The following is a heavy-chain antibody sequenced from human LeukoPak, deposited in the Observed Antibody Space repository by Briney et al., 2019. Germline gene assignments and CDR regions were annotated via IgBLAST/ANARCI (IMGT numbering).Heavy chain of an antibody. CDR3: AKEKDAFDI. V-gene: IGHV3-30*02. CDR1: GFTFSSFC. CDR2: IRYDGSNK. J-gene: IGHJ3*02. Sequence: GSLRLSCAASGFTFSSFCMQWVRQASGKGLEWVAFIRYDGSNKYYADSVKGRFTISRDNSKNTLYLRMNSLRAEDTAVYYCAKEKDAFDIWGQGTMVTVSS.